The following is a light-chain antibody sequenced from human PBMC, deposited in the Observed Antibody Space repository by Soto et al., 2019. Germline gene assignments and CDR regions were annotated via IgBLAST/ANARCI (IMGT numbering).Light chain of an antibody. V-gene: IGKV1D-16*01. CDR2: GAS. J-gene: IGKJ4*01. Sequence: DIQMTQSPSSLSASVGDRVTITCRASQFISNWLAWYQQKPETAPKSLIFGASTLQSGVPSRFSGSGFGTYFTLPINGLQPEDFATYFCQQYNSYPLTFGGGTKVEI. CDR3: QQYNSYPLT. CDR1: QFISNW.